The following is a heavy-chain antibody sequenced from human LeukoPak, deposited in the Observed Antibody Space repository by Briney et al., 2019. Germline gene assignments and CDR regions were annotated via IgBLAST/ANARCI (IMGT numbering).Heavy chain of an antibody. CDR2: IRSKAYGGTT. CDR1: GFTFGDYA. V-gene: IGHV3-49*03. J-gene: IGHJ4*02. Sequence: QSGGSLRLSCTASGFTFGDYAMSWFRQAPGKGLERVGFIRSKAYGGTTEYAASVKGRFTISRDDSKSIAYLQMNSLKTEDTAVYYCTTGRVTLAVAGTGFSEFDYWGQGTLVTVSS. D-gene: IGHD6-19*01. CDR3: TTGRVTLAVAGTGFSEFDY.